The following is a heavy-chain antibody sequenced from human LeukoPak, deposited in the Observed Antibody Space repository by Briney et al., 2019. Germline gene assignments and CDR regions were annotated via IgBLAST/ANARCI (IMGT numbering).Heavy chain of an antibody. J-gene: IGHJ3*02. CDR1: GITFSGYS. Sequence: GGSLRLSCVVSGITFSGYSMIWVRQAPGKGLEWLSFMTTSGNTIFYAESVKDRFTISRDNAKKSLYLQMNSLRDEDTAVYYCARERLHRAGNDAFDIWGQGTMVTVSS. D-gene: IGHD1-14*01. CDR2: MTTSGNTI. CDR3: ARERLHRAGNDAFDI. V-gene: IGHV3-48*02.